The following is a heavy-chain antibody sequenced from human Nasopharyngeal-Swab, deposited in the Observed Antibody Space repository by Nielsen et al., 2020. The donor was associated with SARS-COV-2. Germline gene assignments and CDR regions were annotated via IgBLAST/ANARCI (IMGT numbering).Heavy chain of an antibody. CDR2: FDPEDGET. CDR1: GYTLTELS. D-gene: IGHD1-1*01. CDR3: ARDAAAGTTRGAFDI. J-gene: IGHJ3*02. V-gene: IGHV1-24*01. Sequence: ASVKVSCKVSGYTLTELSMHWVRQAPGKGLEWMGGFDPEDGETIYAQKFQGRVTMTRDTSTSTVYMELRSEDTAVHYCARDAAAGTTRGAFDIWGQGTMVTVSS.